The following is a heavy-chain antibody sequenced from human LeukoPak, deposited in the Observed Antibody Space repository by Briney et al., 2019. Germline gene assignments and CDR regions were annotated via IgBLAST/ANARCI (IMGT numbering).Heavy chain of an antibody. Sequence: GGSLRLSCVDSGFIFRTSAMHWVRQAPGKGLEWVAVLSFDGSNENYAGSVRGRFTISRDNSKNTLYLQMNSLKIEDTAIYYCARGSGYHLVSWGQGTLVTVSS. CDR3: ARGSGYHLVS. CDR2: LSFDGSNE. CDR1: GFIFRTSA. J-gene: IGHJ5*02. V-gene: IGHV3-30-3*01. D-gene: IGHD5-12*01.